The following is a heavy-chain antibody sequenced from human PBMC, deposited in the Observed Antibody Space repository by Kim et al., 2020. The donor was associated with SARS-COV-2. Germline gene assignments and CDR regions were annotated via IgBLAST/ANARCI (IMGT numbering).Heavy chain of an antibody. CDR3: ASDQLLGIEAGMDV. CDR2: ISSSSSYI. Sequence: GGSLRLSCAASGFTFSSYSMNWVRQAPGKGLEWVSSISSSSSYIYYADSVKGRFTISRDNAKNSLYLQMNSLRAEDTAVYYCASDQLLGIEAGMDVWGQGTTVTVSS. J-gene: IGHJ6*02. CDR1: GFTFSSYS. V-gene: IGHV3-21*01. D-gene: IGHD2-2*01.